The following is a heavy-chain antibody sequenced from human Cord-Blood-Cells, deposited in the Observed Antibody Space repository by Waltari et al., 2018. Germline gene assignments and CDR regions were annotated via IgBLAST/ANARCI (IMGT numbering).Heavy chain of an antibody. V-gene: IGHV1-2*02. J-gene: IGHJ4*02. CDR1: GYTFTGYY. CDR2: INPHGGGT. CDR3: ARGVYGSGSYVDY. D-gene: IGHD3-10*01. Sequence: QVQLVQSGAEVKKPGASVKVSCKASGYTFTGYYMHWVRQAPGQGLEWMGWINPHGGGTNYAQKFQGRVTMTRDTSISTAYMELSRLRSDDTAVYYCARGVYGSGSYVDYWGQGTLVTVSS.